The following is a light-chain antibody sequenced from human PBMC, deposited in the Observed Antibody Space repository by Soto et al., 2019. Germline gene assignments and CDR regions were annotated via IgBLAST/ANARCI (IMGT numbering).Light chain of an antibody. CDR3: QQYNNWAIT. CDR2: GAS. Sequence: EIVRTQSPATLSVSPGERATLSCRASQSVSSNLAWYQQKPGQAPRLLIYGASTRATGIPARFSGSGSGTEFTLTISSLQSEDFAVYYCQQYNNWAITFGQGTRLEXX. J-gene: IGKJ5*01. V-gene: IGKV3-15*01. CDR1: QSVSSN.